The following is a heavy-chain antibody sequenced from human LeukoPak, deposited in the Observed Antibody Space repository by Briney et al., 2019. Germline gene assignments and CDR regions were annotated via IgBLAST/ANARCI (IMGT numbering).Heavy chain of an antibody. Sequence: SVKVSCKASGGTFSSYAISWVRQAPGQGLGWMGGIIPIFGTANYAQKFQGRVTITADESTSTAYMELSSLRSEDTAVYYCARALNYYYGMDVWGQGTTVTVSS. V-gene: IGHV1-69*13. CDR3: ARALNYYYGMDV. J-gene: IGHJ6*02. CDR2: IIPIFGTA. CDR1: GGTFSSYA.